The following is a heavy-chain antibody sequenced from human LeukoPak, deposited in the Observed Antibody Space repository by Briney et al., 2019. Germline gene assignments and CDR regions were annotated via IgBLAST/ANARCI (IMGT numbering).Heavy chain of an antibody. CDR3: ASDLSYYGSGSYFFDY. CDR1: GYTFTDFY. Sequence: GASVKVSCKASGYTFTDFYMHWVRQAPGQGLEWMGWINPNSGGTNYAQKFQGRVTMTRDTSISTAYMELSRLRSDDTAVYYCASDLSYYGSGSYFFDYWGQGTLVTVSS. J-gene: IGHJ4*02. V-gene: IGHV1-2*02. CDR2: INPNSGGT. D-gene: IGHD3-10*01.